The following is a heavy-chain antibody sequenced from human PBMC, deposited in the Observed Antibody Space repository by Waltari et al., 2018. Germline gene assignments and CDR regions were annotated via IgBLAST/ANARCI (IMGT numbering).Heavy chain of an antibody. Sequence: QLQLQESGPGLVKPSETLSLTCTVSGGSISISTYSWGWLRQPPGKGLEWIGNIYSSGSTYYHPSLKSRVTVSVDTSKNQFSLKLSSVTAADTAVYYCARIITSTKGYYFDYWGQGTLVTVSS. D-gene: IGHD3-10*01. CDR3: ARIITSTKGYYFDY. CDR1: GGSISISTYS. J-gene: IGHJ4*02. V-gene: IGHV4-39*01. CDR2: IYSSGST.